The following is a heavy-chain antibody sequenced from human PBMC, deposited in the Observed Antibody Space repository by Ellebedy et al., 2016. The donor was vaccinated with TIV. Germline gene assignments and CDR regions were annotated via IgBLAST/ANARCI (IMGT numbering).Heavy chain of an antibody. V-gene: IGHV1-3*01. CDR1: GYTFTNYA. J-gene: IGHJ4*02. D-gene: IGHD3-3*01. CDR3: ARGVIRGFDY. CDR2: INAGAGNT. Sequence: ASVKVSCKASGYTFTNYAIHWVRQAPGQGLEWMGWINAGAGNTKYSPNFQDRVTLSRDTSATTAYMELSSLKSEDTAVYYCARGVIRGFDYWGQGSLVAVSS.